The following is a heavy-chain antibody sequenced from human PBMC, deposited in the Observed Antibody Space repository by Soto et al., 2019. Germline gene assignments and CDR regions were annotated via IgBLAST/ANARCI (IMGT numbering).Heavy chain of an antibody. Sequence: QVQLVQSGAEVKKPGASVKVSCKASGYTFTSYGITWVRQAPGQGLEWMGWISAYNGNTNYAQKLQGRVTMTTDTSTSTAYMELRSLRSDDTAVYYCARYCSSTSCEGENWFDPWGKGTLVTVSA. CDR2: ISAYNGNT. J-gene: IGHJ5*02. CDR1: GYTFTSYG. V-gene: IGHV1-18*01. D-gene: IGHD2-2*01. CDR3: ARYCSSTSCEGENWFDP.